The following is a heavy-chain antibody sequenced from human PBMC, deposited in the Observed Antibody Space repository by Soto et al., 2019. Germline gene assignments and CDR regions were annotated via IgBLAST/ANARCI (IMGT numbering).Heavy chain of an antibody. CDR2: VSYDGSHK. CDR3: AKDLGQQLILNYGMDV. D-gene: IGHD4-4*01. V-gene: IGHV3-30*18. Sequence: QVQLVEAGGGVVQPGTSLRLSCAPSGFTFNNYGIYWVRQAPGKGLEWVAVVSYDGSHKYYADSVKGRFTISRENAKNMLYLQMNSLRPADTAVYYCAKDLGQQLILNYGMDVWGQGTTVIVSS. CDR1: GFTFNNYG. J-gene: IGHJ6*02.